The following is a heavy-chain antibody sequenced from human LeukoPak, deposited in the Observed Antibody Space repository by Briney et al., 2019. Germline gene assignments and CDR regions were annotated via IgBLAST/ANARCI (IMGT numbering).Heavy chain of an antibody. CDR1: GYNFTGYY. CDR3: ARLAAVPG. D-gene: IGHD6-19*01. CDR2: IHPNGGGT. J-gene: IGHJ1*01. V-gene: IGHV1-2*02. Sequence: ASVKVSCKASGYNFTGYYLHWVRQAPGQGLEWMGWIHPNGGGTNYAQKFQGRVTMTRDTSISTAYMELSSLRSDDTAVYYCARLAAVPGWGQGTLVIVSS.